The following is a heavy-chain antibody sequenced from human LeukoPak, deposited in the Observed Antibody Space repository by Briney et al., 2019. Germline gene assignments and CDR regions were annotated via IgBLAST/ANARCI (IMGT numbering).Heavy chain of an antibody. CDR1: GGSISSSSYY. Sequence: SETLSLTCTVSGGSISSSSYYWGWSRQPPGKGLEWIGSIDYRGSTYDNPALKTRVTISVDTSKNQFSLKLSSVTAADTAVYYCARGSGTMIVVVTGDAFDIWGQGTMVTVSS. V-gene: IGHV4-39*07. CDR2: IDYRGST. J-gene: IGHJ3*02. CDR3: ARGSGTMIVVVTGDAFDI. D-gene: IGHD3-22*01.